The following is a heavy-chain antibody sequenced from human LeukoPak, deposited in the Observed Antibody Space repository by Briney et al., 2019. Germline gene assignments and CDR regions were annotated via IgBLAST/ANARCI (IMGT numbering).Heavy chain of an antibody. D-gene: IGHD2-15*01. CDR3: ARDPRYCSGGSCFSDAFDI. CDR1: GGSFSGYY. Sequence: SETLSLTCAVYGGSFSGYYWSWIRRPAGKGLEWIGRIYTSGSTNYNPSLKSRVTMSVDTSKNQFSLKLSSVTAADTAVYYCARDPRYCSGGSCFSDAFDIWGQGTMVTVSS. CDR2: IYTSGST. J-gene: IGHJ3*02. V-gene: IGHV4-4*07.